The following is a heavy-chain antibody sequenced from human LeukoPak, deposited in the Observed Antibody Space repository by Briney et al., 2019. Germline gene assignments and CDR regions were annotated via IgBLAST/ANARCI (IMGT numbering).Heavy chain of an antibody. Sequence: GGSLRLSCAASGFTFSSYWMGWVRQAPGKGLEWVANIKQDGSEKYYVDSVKGRFTISRDNAKNSLYLQMNSLRAEDTAVYYCARVNVAAAGTYFDYWGQGTLVTVSS. V-gene: IGHV3-7*01. D-gene: IGHD6-13*01. CDR3: ARVNVAAAGTYFDY. CDR1: GFTFSSYW. CDR2: IKQDGSEK. J-gene: IGHJ4*02.